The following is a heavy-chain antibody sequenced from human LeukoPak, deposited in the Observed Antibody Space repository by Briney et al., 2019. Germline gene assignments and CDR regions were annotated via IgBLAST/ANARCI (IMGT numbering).Heavy chain of an antibody. Sequence: GGSLRLSCAASGFSFSSYWMSWVRQAPGKGLEWVTNIKQDGSEKYYVDSVKGRFTISRDNAQNSLYLQMNSLRAEDTAVYYCVRDLAGPPQEAFDIWGQGTVVTVSS. V-gene: IGHV3-7*01. CDR2: IKQDGSEK. J-gene: IGHJ3*02. CDR1: GFSFSSYW. CDR3: VRDLAGPPQEAFDI.